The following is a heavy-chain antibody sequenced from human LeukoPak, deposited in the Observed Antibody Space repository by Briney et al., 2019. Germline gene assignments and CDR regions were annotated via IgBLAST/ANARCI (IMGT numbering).Heavy chain of an antibody. V-gene: IGHV4-4*07. CDR2: IYSSGST. Sequence: SETLSLTCTVSGGSISYYYWSWVREPAGKGVERIGRIYSSGSTKYNPCIESRVNISVEESKKKFYLKLRYVTAEEKAGYFFAGVGLALSGAPFDFWGQGTLVTVSS. J-gene: IGHJ4*02. CDR1: GGSISYYY. D-gene: IGHD2-15*01. CDR3: AGVGLALSGAPFDF.